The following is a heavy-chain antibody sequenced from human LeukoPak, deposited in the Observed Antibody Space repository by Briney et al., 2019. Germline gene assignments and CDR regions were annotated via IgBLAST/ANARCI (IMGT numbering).Heavy chain of an antibody. V-gene: IGHV5-51*01. CDR2: IYPGDSET. J-gene: IGHJ4*02. Sequence: GESLKISCKGSGYSFSTYWIGWVRQMSGKGLEWKGIIYPGDSETRYSPSFQGQVTISADKSISTAYLQWSSLKASDTAMYYCARATGSDWEFDYWGQGTLVTVSS. CDR1: GYSFSTYW. D-gene: IGHD6-19*01. CDR3: ARATGSDWEFDY.